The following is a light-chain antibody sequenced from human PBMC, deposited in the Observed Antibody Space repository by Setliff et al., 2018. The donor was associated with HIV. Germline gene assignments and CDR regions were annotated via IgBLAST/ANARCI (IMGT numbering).Light chain of an antibody. CDR1: QDIKSY. V-gene: IGKV1-17*03. CDR3: LQHDDYPLT. Sequence: DIQMTQSPSAMSASVGDRVTITCRASQDIKSYLAWFQQRPGKVPKRLIYAASYLESGVPSRFSGSGSGTEFTLTISTLQPEDSATYYCLQHDDYPLTFGVGTMVDIK. CDR2: AAS. J-gene: IGKJ4*01.